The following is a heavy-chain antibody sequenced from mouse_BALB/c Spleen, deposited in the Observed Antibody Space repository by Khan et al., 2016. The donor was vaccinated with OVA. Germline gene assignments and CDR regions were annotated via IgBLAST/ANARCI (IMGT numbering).Heavy chain of an antibody. D-gene: IGHD1-1*01. CDR2: VSTGGHYT. CDR1: GFTFSTYG. V-gene: IGHV5-6*01. Sequence: EVELVESGGDVVKPGGSLKLSCAASGFTFSTYGMSWVRQTPDKRLEWVATVSTGGHYTYYPDTVTGRFTFSRDNAKNTPYLQMSRLQSEGTAVVYGARLAYYYDSEGFAYWGQGTLVTVSA. CDR3: ARLAYYYDSEGFAY. J-gene: IGHJ3*01.